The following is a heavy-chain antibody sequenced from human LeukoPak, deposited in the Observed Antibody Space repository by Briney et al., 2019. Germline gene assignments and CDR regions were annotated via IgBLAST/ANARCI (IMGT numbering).Heavy chain of an antibody. CDR3: ASGDNWFDP. CDR1: GGSISSGGYY. J-gene: IGHJ5*02. V-gene: IGHV4-61*08. CDR2: IYHSGST. D-gene: IGHD3-3*01. Sequence: SETLSLTCTVSGGSISSGGYYWSWIRQPPGKGLEWIGYIYHSGSTNYNPSLKSRVTISVDTSKNQFSLKLSSVTAADTAVYYCASGDNWFDPWGQGTLVTVSS.